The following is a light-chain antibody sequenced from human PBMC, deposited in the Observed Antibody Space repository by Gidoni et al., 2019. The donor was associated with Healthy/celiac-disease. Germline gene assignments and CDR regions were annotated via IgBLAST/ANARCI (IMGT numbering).Light chain of an antibody. V-gene: IGKV1-39*01. CDR2: AAS. Sequence: DIQLTQSPSSLSSSVGDSVTIPCRASQSISSYLNWYQQKPGKAPQLLIYAASSLPSGVPSRFSGTGSGTDFTLTISRLQPEAFATCYCQQSYSTRCTFGQGTKVEIK. J-gene: IGKJ1*01. CDR1: QSISSY. CDR3: QQSYSTRCT.